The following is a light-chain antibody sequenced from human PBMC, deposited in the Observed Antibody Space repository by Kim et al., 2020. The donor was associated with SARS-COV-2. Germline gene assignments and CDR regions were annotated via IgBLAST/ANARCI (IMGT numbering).Light chain of an antibody. Sequence: GDRVTITCLASQSISSWLAWYQQKPGKAPKLLIYDASSLESGVPSRFSGSGSGTEFTLTISSLQPDDFATYYCQQYNSYPWTFGQGTKV. CDR2: DAS. J-gene: IGKJ1*01. CDR1: QSISSW. CDR3: QQYNSYPWT. V-gene: IGKV1-5*01.